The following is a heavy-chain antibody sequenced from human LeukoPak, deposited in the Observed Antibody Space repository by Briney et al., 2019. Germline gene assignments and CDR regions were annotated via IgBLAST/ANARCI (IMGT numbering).Heavy chain of an antibody. CDR3: ARMSYSSSRPAVDY. CDR1: GFSLSTSGMC. CDR2: IDWDDDK. V-gene: IGHV2-70*11. J-gene: IGHJ4*02. D-gene: IGHD6-6*01. Sequence: SGPALVKPTQTLTLTCTFSGFSLSTSGMCVSWIRQPPGKALEWLARIDWDDDKYYSTSLKTRLTISKDTSKNQVVHTMTNMDPVDTATYYCARMSYSSSRPAVDYWGQGTLVTVSS.